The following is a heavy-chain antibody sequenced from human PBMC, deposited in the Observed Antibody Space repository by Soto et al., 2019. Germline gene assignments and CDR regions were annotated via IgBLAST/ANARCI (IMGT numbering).Heavy chain of an antibody. CDR2: ISGSGGST. Sequence: GGSLRLSCAASGFTFSSYAMSWVRQAPGKGLEWVSAISGSGGSTYYADSVKGRFTISRDNSKNTLYLQMNSLRAEDTAVYYCAKVTGDYDFWSGYYPFAFDIWGQGTMVTVSS. CDR3: AKVTGDYDFWSGYYPFAFDI. CDR1: GFTFSSYA. J-gene: IGHJ3*02. D-gene: IGHD3-3*01. V-gene: IGHV3-23*01.